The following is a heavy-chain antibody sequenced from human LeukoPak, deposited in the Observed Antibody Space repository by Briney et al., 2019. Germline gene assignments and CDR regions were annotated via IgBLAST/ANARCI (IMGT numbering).Heavy chain of an antibody. CDR1: GFILSGYF. V-gene: IGHV3-53*01. J-gene: IGHJ3*01. CDR2: VSSGKST. Sequence: GGSLRLSCAASGFILSGYFMSWVRQAPGKGLEWVSIVSSGKSTYYADSVKGRFTISRDNSKNTLYLQMNNLRAADTAVYFCARAASGWYTTAFDVWGQGTMVTVSS. D-gene: IGHD6-19*01. CDR3: ARAASGWYTTAFDV.